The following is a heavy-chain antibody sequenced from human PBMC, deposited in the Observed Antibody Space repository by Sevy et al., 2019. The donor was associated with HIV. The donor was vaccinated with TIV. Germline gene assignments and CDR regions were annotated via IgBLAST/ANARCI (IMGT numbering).Heavy chain of an antibody. CDR2: IKSKTDGGTT. CDR3: TKDQRSIAARRNDY. CDR1: GFTFSNAW. Sequence: GGSLRLSCAASGFTFSNAWMSWVRQAPGKGLEWVGRIKSKTDGGTTDYAAPVKGRFTISRDDSKNTLYLQMNSLKTEDTAVYYCTKDQRSIAARRNDYWGQGTLVTVSS. V-gene: IGHV3-15*01. J-gene: IGHJ4*02. D-gene: IGHD6-6*01.